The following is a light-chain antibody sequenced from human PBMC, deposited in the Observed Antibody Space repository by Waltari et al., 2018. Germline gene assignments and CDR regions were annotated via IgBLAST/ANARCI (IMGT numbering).Light chain of an antibody. CDR1: QSISSW. CDR3: QQYNSSPIT. V-gene: IGKV1-5*03. J-gene: IGKJ5*01. CDR2: KAS. Sequence: DIQMTQSPSTLSASVGDRVTITCRASQSISSWLAWYQQKPGKAPKLLIYKASSLESGVPSRFSGSGSGTEVTLTISSLEPDDFATYYCQQYNSSPITFGQGTRLEIK.